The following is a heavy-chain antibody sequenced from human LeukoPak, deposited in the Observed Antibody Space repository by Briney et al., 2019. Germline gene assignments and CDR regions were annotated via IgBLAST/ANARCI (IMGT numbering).Heavy chain of an antibody. CDR3: AKAVAAAGKTEFDY. CDR1: GFTFSSYA. J-gene: IGHJ4*02. Sequence: GGSLRLSCAASGFTFSSYAMSWVRQAPGKGLEWVSATSGSGGRTYYADSVKGRFTISRDSSKNTLYLQMNSLRAEDTAVYYCAKAVAAAGKTEFDYWGQGTLVTVSS. CDR2: TSGSGGRT. V-gene: IGHV3-23*01. D-gene: IGHD6-13*01.